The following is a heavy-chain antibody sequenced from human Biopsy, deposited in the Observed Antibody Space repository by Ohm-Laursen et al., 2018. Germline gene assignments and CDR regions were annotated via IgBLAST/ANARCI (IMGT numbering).Heavy chain of an antibody. V-gene: IGHV3-21*06. Sequence: GSLRLSCSASGAALSGYSMTWVRQAPGKGLEWVSSITGGSNHINYADSVKGRLTISRENAKNSLYLQLDSLRVEDTAVYYCAAERLPSGIGGPWLDPWGQGTLVIVSS. D-gene: IGHD3-16*01. CDR1: GAALSGYS. CDR3: AAERLPSGIGGPWLDP. J-gene: IGHJ5*02. CDR2: ITGGSNHI.